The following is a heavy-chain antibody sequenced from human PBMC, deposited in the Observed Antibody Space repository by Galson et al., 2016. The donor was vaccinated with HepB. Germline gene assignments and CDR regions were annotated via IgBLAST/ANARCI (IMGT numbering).Heavy chain of an antibody. D-gene: IGHD2-15*01. CDR1: GFTFSSYW. Sequence: SLRLSCAASGFTFSSYWMHWVRQAPGKGLVWVSRINSDGSSTSYEDSVKGRFTISRDNAKNTVYLQMNSLRAEDTAVYYCGREHCSGGSCYLDYWGQGTLVTVSS. CDR2: INSDGSST. J-gene: IGHJ4*02. V-gene: IGHV3-74*01. CDR3: GREHCSGGSCYLDY.